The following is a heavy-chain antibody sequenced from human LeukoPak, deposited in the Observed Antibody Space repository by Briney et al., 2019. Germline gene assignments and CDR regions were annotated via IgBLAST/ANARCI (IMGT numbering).Heavy chain of an antibody. CDR2: ISYDAGNK. D-gene: IGHD6-6*01. CDR3: AKDRGTSSSAYGMDV. J-gene: IGHJ6*02. CDR1: GFTFSSYG. V-gene: IGHV3-30*18. Sequence: GGSLRLSCAASGFTFSSYGMHWVRQAPGKGLEWVAVISYDAGNKYSADSVKGRFTISRDNSQNTLYLQMNSLGAEDTAVYYCAKDRGTSSSAYGMDVWGQGTTVTVSS.